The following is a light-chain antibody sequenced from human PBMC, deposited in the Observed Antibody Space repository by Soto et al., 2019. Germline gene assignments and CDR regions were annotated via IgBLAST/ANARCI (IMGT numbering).Light chain of an antibody. CDR1: QSVSSNY. V-gene: IGKV3-20*01. CDR2: GAS. CDR3: QQYGSSPPT. J-gene: IGKJ1*01. Sequence: EIVLTQSPGTLSLSPGERATLSCRASQSVSSNYLAWYQRKPGQAPRLLIYGASSRAIDIPNRFSGSGSGTDFTPTTTILEPEDFAVYYCQQYGSSPPTFGQGTKVDI.